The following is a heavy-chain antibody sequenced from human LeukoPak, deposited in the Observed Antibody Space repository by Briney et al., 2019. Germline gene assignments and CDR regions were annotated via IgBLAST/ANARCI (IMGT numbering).Heavy chain of an antibody. J-gene: IGHJ4*02. CDR2: MSGSGGSI. CDR3: AKDWTCDY. CDR1: GFTFSNYA. D-gene: IGHD3/OR15-3a*01. Sequence: PGGSLRLSCAASGFTFSNYAMTWVRQAPGKGLEWVSAMSGSGGSIHYADSVKGRFTISRENSKNTLYLQMNSLRAEDTAIYYCAKDWTCDYWGQGTLVTVSS. V-gene: IGHV3-23*01.